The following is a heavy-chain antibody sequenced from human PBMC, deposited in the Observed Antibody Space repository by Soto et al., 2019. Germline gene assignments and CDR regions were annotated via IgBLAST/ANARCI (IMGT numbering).Heavy chain of an antibody. D-gene: IGHD3-16*01. Sequence: ASVKVSCKASGYSFTNTDVSWVRQATGQGLEWMGWMNHGSGDTGYAQKFQGRVTMTRDISTATAYMELSSLRSDDTATYYCARMATFGSLNWFDPWGQGTLVTVS. J-gene: IGHJ5*02. CDR2: MNHGSGDT. V-gene: IGHV1-8*01. CDR1: GYSFTNTD. CDR3: ARMATFGSLNWFDP.